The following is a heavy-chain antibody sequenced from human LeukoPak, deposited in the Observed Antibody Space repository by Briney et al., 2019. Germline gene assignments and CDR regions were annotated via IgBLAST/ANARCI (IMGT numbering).Heavy chain of an antibody. CDR2: ISYDGSNK. J-gene: IGHJ4*02. D-gene: IGHD2-21*02. CDR3: ARDAPVVTAHVDY. Sequence: GGSLRLSCAASGFTFSSYAMHWVRQAPGKGLEWVAVISYDGSNKYYAGSVKGRFTISRDNSKNTLYLQMNSLRAEDTAVYYCARDAPVVTAHVDYWGQGTLVTVSS. V-gene: IGHV3-30-3*01. CDR1: GFTFSSYA.